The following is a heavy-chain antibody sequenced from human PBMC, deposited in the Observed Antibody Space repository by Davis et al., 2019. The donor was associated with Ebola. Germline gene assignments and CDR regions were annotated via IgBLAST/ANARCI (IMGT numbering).Heavy chain of an antibody. CDR3: ARGGSYRPYYFDY. D-gene: IGHD3-16*02. Sequence: PSDTLSLTCTVSGGSVIRSYWSWPRQPAGKGLEWIGRIYTSGSTNYNPSLKSRVTMSIATSKNQFSLKLSSVTAADTAVYFCARGGSYRPYYFDYWGQGILVTVSS. CDR1: GGSVIRSY. V-gene: IGHV4-4*07. J-gene: IGHJ4*02. CDR2: IYTSGST.